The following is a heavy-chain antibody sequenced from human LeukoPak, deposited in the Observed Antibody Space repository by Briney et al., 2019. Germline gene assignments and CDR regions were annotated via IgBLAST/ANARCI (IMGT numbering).Heavy chain of an antibody. CDR3: ARGGIQVSGIDEFDY. V-gene: IGHV3-13*01. D-gene: IGHD6-19*01. CDR1: GFTFIDYD. Sequence: GGSLRLSCAASGFTFIDYDTHWVRQVIGKGLEWVSAIGIRGDTHYSGSVKGRFTISRENAESSLYLQMNSLRAEDTAVYYCARGGIQVSGIDEFDYWGQGTLVTVSS. J-gene: IGHJ4*02. CDR2: IGIRGDT.